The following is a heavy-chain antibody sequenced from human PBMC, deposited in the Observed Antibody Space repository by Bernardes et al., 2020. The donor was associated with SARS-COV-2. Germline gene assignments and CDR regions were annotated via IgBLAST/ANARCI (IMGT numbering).Heavy chain of an antibody. CDR3: APVDHTNLYFFDS. V-gene: IGHV3-21*01. CDR2: ISTAGTYN. CDR1: GFTFSAYS. J-gene: IGHJ4*02. Sequence: GGSLRLSCETSGFTFSAYSMNWVRQAPGKGLEWVSSISTAGTYNSYADSVRGRFTKSRDNGRNSPYLQMGRLRAEDTAVYCWAPVDHTNLYFFDSSCQATLVTVSS. D-gene: IGHD2-8*01.